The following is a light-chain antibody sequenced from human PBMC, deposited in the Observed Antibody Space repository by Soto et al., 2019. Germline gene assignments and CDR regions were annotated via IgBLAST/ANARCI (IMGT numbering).Light chain of an antibody. V-gene: IGKV1-9*01. CDR1: QGISSY. Sequence: DIQLTQSPSFLSASVGDRVTITCRASQGISSYLAWYQQKPGKVPKLLIYAASTLQSGVPSRFSGSGSGTYFTLTISSLQPEDFATYYCQQLNSYPLTFGQGTRLEIK. J-gene: IGKJ5*01. CDR3: QQLNSYPLT. CDR2: AAS.